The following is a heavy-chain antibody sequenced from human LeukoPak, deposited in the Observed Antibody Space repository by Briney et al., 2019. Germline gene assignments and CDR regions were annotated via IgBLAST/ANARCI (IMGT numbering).Heavy chain of an antibody. J-gene: IGHJ6*03. D-gene: IGHD1-26*01. CDR2: IRSKAYGGTT. V-gene: IGHV3-49*03. CDR1: AFTFSSYG. CDR3: TRSGYSGSSYYYYYYMDV. Sequence: PGGSLRLSCAASAFTFSSYGMHWFRQAPGKGLEWVGFIRSKAYGGTTEYAASVKGRFTISRDDSKSIAYLQMNSLKTEDTAVYYCTRSGYSGSSYYYYYYMDVWGKGTTVTVSS.